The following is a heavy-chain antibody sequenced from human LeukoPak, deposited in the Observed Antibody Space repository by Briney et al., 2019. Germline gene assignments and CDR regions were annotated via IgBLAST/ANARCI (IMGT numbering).Heavy chain of an antibody. V-gene: IGHV1-24*01. CDR3: ATSTATVIGAFDI. CDR1: GYTLTELS. J-gene: IGHJ3*02. D-gene: IGHD5-18*01. Sequence: ASVKVSCKVSGYTLTELSMHWVRQAPGKGLEWVGGFDPEDGETIYAQKFQGRVTMTEDTSTDTAYMELSSLRSEDTAVYYCATSTATVIGAFDIWGQGTMVTVSS. CDR2: FDPEDGET.